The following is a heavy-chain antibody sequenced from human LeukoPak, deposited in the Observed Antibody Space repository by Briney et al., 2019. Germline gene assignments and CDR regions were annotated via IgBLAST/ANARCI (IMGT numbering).Heavy chain of an antibody. D-gene: IGHD6-6*01. V-gene: IGHV3-74*01. CDR1: GFTFSSYW. J-gene: IGHJ4*02. Sequence: PGGSLRLSCAASGFTFSSYWMHWVRQAPEKGLVWVSRINSDGNITNYADSVKGRFTISRDSAKNTLYLQMSSLRAEDTAAYYCARAEYTSSSRHYDYWGQGTLVTVSS. CDR2: INSDGNIT. CDR3: ARAEYTSSSRHYDY.